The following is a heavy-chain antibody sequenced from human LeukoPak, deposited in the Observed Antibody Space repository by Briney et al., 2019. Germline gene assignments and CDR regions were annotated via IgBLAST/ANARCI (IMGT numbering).Heavy chain of an antibody. CDR1: GFTFDDYA. Sequence: PGGSLRLSCAASGFTFDDYAMHWVRQAPGKGLEWVSLISWDGGSTYYADSVKGRFTISRDNSKNSLYLQMNSLRAEDTAVYYCARERYSSSWYFDYWGQGTLVTVSS. CDR2: ISWDGGST. V-gene: IGHV3-43D*03. CDR3: ARERYSSSWYFDY. D-gene: IGHD6-13*01. J-gene: IGHJ4*02.